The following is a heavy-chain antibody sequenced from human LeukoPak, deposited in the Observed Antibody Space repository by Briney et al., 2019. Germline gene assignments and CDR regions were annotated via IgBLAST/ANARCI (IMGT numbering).Heavy chain of an antibody. CDR1: AGSISSSSYY. CDR3: ARQKRRAVEFFDY. Sequence: NPSETLSLTCSVSAGSISSSSYYWGWIRQAPGKGLEWIGSIYYSGSTYYNPSLKSRVTLSVDTSKNQFSLKLRSVTAADAAVYYCARQKRRAVEFFDYWGQGTLVTVSS. V-gene: IGHV4-39*01. CDR2: IYYSGST. D-gene: IGHD6-19*01. J-gene: IGHJ4*02.